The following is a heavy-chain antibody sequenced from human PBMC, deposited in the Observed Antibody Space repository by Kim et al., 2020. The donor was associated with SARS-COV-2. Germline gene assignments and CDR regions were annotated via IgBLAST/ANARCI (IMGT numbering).Heavy chain of an antibody. CDR2: ISSSSSYI. J-gene: IGHJ4*02. CDR3: ARDSPRGYSYDDY. V-gene: IGHV3-21*01. CDR1: GFTFSSYS. Sequence: GGSLRLSCAASGFTFSSYSMNWVRQAPGKGLEWVSSISSSSSYIYYADSVKGRFTISRDNAKNSLYLQMNSLRAEDTAVYYCARDSPRGYSYDDYWGQGTLVTVSS. D-gene: IGHD5-18*01.